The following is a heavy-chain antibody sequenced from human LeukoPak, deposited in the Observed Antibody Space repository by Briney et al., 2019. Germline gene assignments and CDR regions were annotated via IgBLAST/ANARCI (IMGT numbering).Heavy chain of an antibody. V-gene: IGHV3-15*01. Sequence: GGSLRLSCAASGFTFSNAWMSWVRQAPGKGLEWVGRIKSKTDGGTTDYAAPVKGRFTIPRDDSKNTLYLQMNSLKTEDTAVYYCTTLEVVTAVDYWGQGTLVTVSS. CDR1: GFTFSNAW. D-gene: IGHD2-21*02. CDR3: TTLEVVTAVDY. J-gene: IGHJ4*02. CDR2: IKSKTDGGTT.